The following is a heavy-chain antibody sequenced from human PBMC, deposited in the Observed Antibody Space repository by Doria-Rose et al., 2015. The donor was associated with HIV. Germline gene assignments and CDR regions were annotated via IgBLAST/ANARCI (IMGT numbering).Heavy chain of an antibody. D-gene: IGHD2-21*02. CDR3: AKDRDSGGGDCYPDY. V-gene: IGHV3-30*02. CDR1: GFTFSSYG. CDR2: IRYDGSNK. Sequence: VQPGGSLRLSCAASGFTFSSYGMHWVRQAPGKGLEWVAFIRYDGSNKYYADSVRGRFAISRDDSKNTLYLQMYSLRTEDTAVYYCAKDRDSGGGDCYPDYWGQGTLVTVSS. J-gene: IGHJ4*02.